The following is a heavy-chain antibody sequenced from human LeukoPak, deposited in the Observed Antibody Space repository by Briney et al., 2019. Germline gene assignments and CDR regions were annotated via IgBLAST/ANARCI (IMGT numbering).Heavy chain of an antibody. Sequence: SETLSLTCTVSGGSISSYYWSWIRQTPGKGLEWIGYISYSGNTNYNPSLKSRVTISVDTSKNQFSLSLTSVTAVDTAVYYCARAGGYSGSSMGVWGKGTTVTVSS. D-gene: IGHD1-26*01. J-gene: IGHJ6*04. CDR2: ISYSGNT. V-gene: IGHV4-59*01. CDR3: ARAGGYSGSSMGV. CDR1: GGSISSYY.